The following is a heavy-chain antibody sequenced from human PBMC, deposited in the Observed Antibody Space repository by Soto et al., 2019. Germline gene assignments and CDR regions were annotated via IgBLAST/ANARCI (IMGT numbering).Heavy chain of an antibody. CDR2: ISAYNGKT. CDR1: GYTFTSYV. V-gene: IGHV1-18*01. Sequence: QVQLVQSGAEVKKPGASVKVSCKASGYTFTSYVISWVRQAPGQGLEWMGWISAYNGKTNYAQKRQGRVTMTTDTSTSTAYMELRSLRSDDTAVYYCASYREQLVLYGMDVWGQGTTVTVSS. D-gene: IGHD6-13*01. CDR3: ASYREQLVLYGMDV. J-gene: IGHJ6*02.